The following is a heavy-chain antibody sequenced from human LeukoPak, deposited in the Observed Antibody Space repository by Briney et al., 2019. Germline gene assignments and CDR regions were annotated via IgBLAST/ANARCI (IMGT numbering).Heavy chain of an antibody. V-gene: IGHV1-46*01. CDR3: AREKGDDYGGNSYYFDY. CDR1: GGTFSSYA. CDR2: INPSGGST. D-gene: IGHD4-23*01. Sequence: GASVKVSCKASGGTFSSYAISWVRQAPGQGLEWMGIINPSGGSTSYAQKFQGRVTMTRDTSTSTVYMELSSLRSEDTAVYYCAREKGDDYGGNSYYFDYWGQGTLVTVSS. J-gene: IGHJ4*02.